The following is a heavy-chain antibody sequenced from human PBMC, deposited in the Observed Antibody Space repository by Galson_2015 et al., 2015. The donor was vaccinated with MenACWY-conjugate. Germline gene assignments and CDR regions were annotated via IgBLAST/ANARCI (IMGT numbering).Heavy chain of an antibody. V-gene: IGHV3-23*01. Sequence: MTWVRQAPGKGLEWVSTISGSGDIIYYADSVKGRFTISRDNSKSTLSLQMNSLRAEDTAVYYCARKLGGYSYGFDYWGQGTLVTVSS. CDR3: ARKLGGYSYGFDY. D-gene: IGHD5-18*01. J-gene: IGHJ4*02. CDR2: ISGSGDII.